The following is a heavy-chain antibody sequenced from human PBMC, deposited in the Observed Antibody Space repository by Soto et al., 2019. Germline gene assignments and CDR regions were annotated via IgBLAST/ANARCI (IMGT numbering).Heavy chain of an antibody. CDR3: SSSGNYYYYGMDV. D-gene: IGHD6-6*01. CDR1: GFTFSGYW. Sequence: EVQLVESGGGLVQPGGSLRLSCAASGFTFSGYWMHWVRQAPGKGLVWVSRMNTDGSTTNYADSVKGRFTISRDNSKNTLYLQMNSLRAEDTAVYYCSSSGNYYYYGMDVWGQGTTVTVSS. V-gene: IGHV3-74*01. J-gene: IGHJ6*02. CDR2: MNTDGSTT.